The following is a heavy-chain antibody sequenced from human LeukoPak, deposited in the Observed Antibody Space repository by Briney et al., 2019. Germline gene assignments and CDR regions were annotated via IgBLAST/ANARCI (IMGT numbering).Heavy chain of an antibody. Sequence: KSSETLSLTCAVYGESFNGYYWSWIRQPPGKGLEWIGEINHSGSTNYNPSLKSRVTISVDTSKNQFSLKLSSVTAADTAVYYCARRTERDFDYWGQGTLVTVSS. CDR3: ARRTERDFDY. D-gene: IGHD1-1*01. CDR1: GESFNGYY. J-gene: IGHJ4*02. V-gene: IGHV4-34*01. CDR2: INHSGST.